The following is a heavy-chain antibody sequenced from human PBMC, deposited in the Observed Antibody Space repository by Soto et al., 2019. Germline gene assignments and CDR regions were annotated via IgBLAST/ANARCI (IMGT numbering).Heavy chain of an antibody. CDR2: IIPIFGTA. D-gene: IGHD5-18*01. CDR3: AIGCSYGRFDY. J-gene: IGHJ4*02. Sequence: GASVKVSCKASGGTFSSYAISWVRQAPGQGLEWMGGIIPIFGTANYAQKFQGRVTITADESTSTAYMELSSLRSEDTAVYYCAIGCSYGRFDYWGQGTLVTVSS. V-gene: IGHV1-69*13. CDR1: GGTFSSYA.